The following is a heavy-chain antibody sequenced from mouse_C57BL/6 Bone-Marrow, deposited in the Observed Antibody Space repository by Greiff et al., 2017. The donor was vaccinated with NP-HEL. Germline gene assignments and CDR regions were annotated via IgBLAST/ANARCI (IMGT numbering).Heavy chain of an antibody. Sequence: QVQLQQPGAELVKPGASVKLSCKASGYTFTSYWLQWVKQRPGQGLEWIGELDPSDSYTNYHQKFKGKATLTVDTSSSTSYMQLSSLTSEDSAVYYCARSDYYGSSYWYFDVWGTGTTVTVSS. CDR2: LDPSDSYT. D-gene: IGHD1-1*01. V-gene: IGHV1-50*01. CDR3: ARSDYYGSSYWYFDV. CDR1: GYTFTSYW. J-gene: IGHJ1*03.